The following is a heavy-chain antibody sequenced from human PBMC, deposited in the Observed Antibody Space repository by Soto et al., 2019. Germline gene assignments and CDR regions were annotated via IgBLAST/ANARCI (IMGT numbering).Heavy chain of an antibody. D-gene: IGHD3-10*01. V-gene: IGHV3-33*01. CDR2: IWYDGSNK. CDR3: ARKRDGPLLWFGDILGYYGMDV. Sequence: GGSMRLACAASGFTLRSCGMHWVRQAPGKGLEWVAVIWYDGSNKYYADSVKGRFTISRDNSKNTLYLQMNSLRAEDTAVYYCARKRDGPLLWFGDILGYYGMDVWGQGTTVTVSS. J-gene: IGHJ6*02. CDR1: GFTLRSCG.